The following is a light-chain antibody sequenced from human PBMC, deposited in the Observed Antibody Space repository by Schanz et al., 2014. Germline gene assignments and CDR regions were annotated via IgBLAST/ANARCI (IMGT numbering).Light chain of an antibody. CDR3: SSYTSSRTLA. CDR1: SSDVGSYKL. Sequence: QSVLTQPASVSGSPGQSVTISCTGISSDVGSYKLVSWYQQHPGKAPKLMIYEGNKRPSGVSNRFSGSKSGNTASLTISGLQAEDEADYYCSSYTSSRTLAFGGGTKLTVL. V-gene: IGLV2-14*02. CDR2: EGN. J-gene: IGLJ3*02.